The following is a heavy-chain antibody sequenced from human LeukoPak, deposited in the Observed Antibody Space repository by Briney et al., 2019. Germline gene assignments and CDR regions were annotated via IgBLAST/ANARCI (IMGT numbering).Heavy chain of an antibody. Sequence: GGSLRLSCAASTFSFSRYPMGWVRQAPGKGLEWVSGISAGGDGTYHADPAKGRFTISRDNSKNTLFLQMNNLRAEDTAVYYCARDAGTNWDPYWGQGTLVTVSS. D-gene: IGHD1-14*01. CDR2: ISAGGDGT. CDR1: TFSFSRYP. J-gene: IGHJ4*02. V-gene: IGHV3-23*01. CDR3: ARDAGTNWDPY.